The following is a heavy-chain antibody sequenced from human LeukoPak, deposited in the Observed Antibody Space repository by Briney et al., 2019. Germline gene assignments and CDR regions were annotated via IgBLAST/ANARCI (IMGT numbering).Heavy chain of an antibody. CDR1: GYTFTSYA. V-gene: IGHV7-4-1*02. CDR2: INTNTGNP. D-gene: IGHD3-9*01. Sequence: GASVKVSCKASGYTFTSYAMNWVRQAPGQGLEWMGWINTNTGNPTYAQGFTGRFVFSLDTSVSTAYLQISSLKAEDTAVYYCARPRRDYDILTGYYTNWFDPWGQGTLVTVSS. J-gene: IGHJ5*02. CDR3: ARPRRDYDILTGYYTNWFDP.